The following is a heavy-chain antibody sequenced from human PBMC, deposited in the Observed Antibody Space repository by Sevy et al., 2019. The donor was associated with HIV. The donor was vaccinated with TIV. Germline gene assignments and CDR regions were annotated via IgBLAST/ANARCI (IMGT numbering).Heavy chain of an antibody. V-gene: IGHV3-30*18. D-gene: IGHD6-19*01. J-gene: IGHJ6*02. CDR2: ISYDGSNK. Sequence: GGSLRLSCAASGFTFSSYGMHWVRQAPGKGLEWVAVISYDGSNKYYADSEKGRFTISRDNSKNNLYLKMNSLSAEDTAVYYCAKDLPYSSGWPYGMDVWGQGTTVTVSS. CDR3: AKDLPYSSGWPYGMDV. CDR1: GFTFSSYG.